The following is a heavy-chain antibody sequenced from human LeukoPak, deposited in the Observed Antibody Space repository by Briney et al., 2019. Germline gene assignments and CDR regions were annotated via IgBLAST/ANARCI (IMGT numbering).Heavy chain of an antibody. D-gene: IGHD2-15*01. CDR3: ARDTCSGGSCYRTDAFDI. CDR1: GGTFSSYA. J-gene: IGHJ3*02. CDR2: IIPIFGTA. V-gene: IGHV1-69*01. Sequence: GASVKVSCKASGGTFSSYAISWVRQAPGQGLEWMGGIIPIFGTANYAQKFQGRVTITADESTSTAYMELSSLRSEDTAVYYCARDTCSGGSCYRTDAFDIWGQGTMDAVSS.